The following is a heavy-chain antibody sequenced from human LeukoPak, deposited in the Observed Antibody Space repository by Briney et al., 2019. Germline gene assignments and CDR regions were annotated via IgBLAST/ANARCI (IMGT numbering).Heavy chain of an antibody. CDR3: ARVVTIIRTGHWFDP. Sequence: SETLSLTCTVSGGSISSHYWSWIRQPPGKGLEWIGYIYYSGSTNYNPSLKSRVTISVDTSKNQFSLKLSSVTAADTAVYYCARVVTIIRTGHWFDPWGQGTLVTVSS. V-gene: IGHV4-59*11. J-gene: IGHJ5*02. CDR2: IYYSGST. CDR1: GGSISSHY. D-gene: IGHD5-12*01.